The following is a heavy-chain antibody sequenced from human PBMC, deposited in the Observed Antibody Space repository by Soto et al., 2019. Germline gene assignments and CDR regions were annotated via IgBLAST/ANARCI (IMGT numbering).Heavy chain of an antibody. CDR3: VRGLVLGPFSSG. V-gene: IGHV1-3*01. J-gene: IGHJ4*02. CDR2: IDAGNGNT. CDR1: GYTFTSYA. D-gene: IGHD6-19*01. Sequence: ASVKVSCKASGYTFTSYAMHWVRQAPGQRLEWMGWIDAGNGNTKYSQKFQGRVTITRDTSASTAYMELSSLRSEDTAVYYCVRGLVLGPFSSGWGQGTLVTVSS.